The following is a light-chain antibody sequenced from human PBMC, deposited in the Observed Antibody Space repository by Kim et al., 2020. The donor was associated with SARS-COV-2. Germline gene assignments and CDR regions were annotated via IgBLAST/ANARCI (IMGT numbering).Light chain of an antibody. Sequence: APEKTARITCGGNNIGSKSVHGYQQKPGQAPVLVIYYDSDRPSGIPERFSGSNSGNTATLTISRVEAGDEADYYCQVWDSSSDHPVFGGGTQLTVL. CDR3: QVWDSSSDHPV. V-gene: IGLV3-21*04. J-gene: IGLJ3*02. CDR2: YDS. CDR1: NIGSKS.